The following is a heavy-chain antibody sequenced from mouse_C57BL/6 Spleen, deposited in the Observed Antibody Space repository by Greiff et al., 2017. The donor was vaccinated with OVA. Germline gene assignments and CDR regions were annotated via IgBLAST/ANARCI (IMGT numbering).Heavy chain of an antibody. CDR2: IDPSDSYT. J-gene: IGHJ2*01. V-gene: IGHV1-69*01. Sequence: QVQLQQPGAELVMPGASVKLSCKASGYTFTSYWMHWVKQRPGQGLEWIGEIDPSDSYTNYNQKFKGKSTLTVDKSSSTAYMQLSSLTSEDSAVYYCARRVTTAYFDYWGQGTTLTVSS. CDR1: GYTFTSYW. D-gene: IGHD1-2*01. CDR3: ARRVTTAYFDY.